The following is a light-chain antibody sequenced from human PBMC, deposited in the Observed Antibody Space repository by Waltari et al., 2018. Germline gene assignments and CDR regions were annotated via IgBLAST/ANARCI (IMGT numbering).Light chain of an antibody. V-gene: IGKV2D-29*01. Sequence: DVVMTQTPLSLSVTPGQPASISCKSSQSLLHSDGKTYLSWYLQKPGQPPQLLISEVSNRVSGVPDRFSGSGSGTDFTPKISRVEAEDVGVYYCMQIKQLPPWTFGQGTKVEIK. J-gene: IGKJ1*01. CDR2: EVS. CDR1: QSLLHSDGKTY. CDR3: MQIKQLPPWT.